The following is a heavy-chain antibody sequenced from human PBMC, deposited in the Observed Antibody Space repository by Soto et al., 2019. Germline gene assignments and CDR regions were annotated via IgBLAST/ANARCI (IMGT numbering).Heavy chain of an antibody. V-gene: IGHV1-58*01. CDR3: ATDVGGHIYGLARH. CDR2: IDVGSANA. D-gene: IGHD4-17*01. J-gene: IGHJ4*02. Sequence: MQLVQSGPEVKKPGTSVKVSCKTSEFTFSSSEAHWVRQASGHRLQWIGWIDVGSANANYAHMLQERVTISRDMSTSTAYMELSSLRPEDTAVYYCATDVGGHIYGLARHWGPGTLVTVSS. CDR1: EFTFSSSE.